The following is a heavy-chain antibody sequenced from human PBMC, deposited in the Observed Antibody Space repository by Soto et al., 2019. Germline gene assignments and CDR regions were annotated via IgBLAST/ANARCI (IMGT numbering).Heavy chain of an antibody. D-gene: IGHD3-9*01. CDR2: IWWDGSKE. CDR1: GFTFNIYG. J-gene: IGHJ4*01. V-gene: IGHV3-33*01. Sequence: QVQLVESGGGVVQPERSLRLSCAASGFTFNIYGMHWVRQAPGKGLEWVAVIWWDGSKEYYADSVKVRFTISRDNSKNTLYLQMNTRRAEATALYSGARADYDTVTGYSLGYDDYWGHGTLVTVSS. CDR3: ARADYDTVTGYSLGYDDY.